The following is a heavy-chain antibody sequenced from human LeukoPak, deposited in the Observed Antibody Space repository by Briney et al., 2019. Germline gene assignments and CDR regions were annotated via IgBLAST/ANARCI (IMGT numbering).Heavy chain of an antibody. D-gene: IGHD3-22*01. CDR1: GGSISSYY. J-gene: IGHJ4*02. CDR3: ARDRLGDYDHSGYYDK. Sequence: SETLSLTCTVSGGSISSYYWSWIRLPPGKGLEWIGYIYYSGSTNYNPSLKSRVTISVDTSKNQFSLKLSSVTAADTAVYYCARDRLGDYDHSGYYDKWGQGTLVTVSS. V-gene: IGHV4-59*12. CDR2: IYYSGST.